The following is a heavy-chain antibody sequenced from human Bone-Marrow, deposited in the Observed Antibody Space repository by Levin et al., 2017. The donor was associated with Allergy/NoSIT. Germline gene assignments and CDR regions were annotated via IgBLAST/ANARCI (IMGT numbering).Heavy chain of an antibody. CDR1: GFTFSSYS. CDR3: ARTAPYGDLRRGVRWFDP. J-gene: IGHJ5*02. Sequence: GGSLRLSCAASGFTFSSYSMNWVRQAPGKGLEWVSYISSSSSTIYYADSVKGRFTISRDNAKNSLYLQMNSLRDEDTAVYYCARTAPYGDLRRGVRWFDPWGQGTLVTVSS. CDR2: ISSSSSTI. D-gene: IGHD4-17*01. V-gene: IGHV3-48*02.